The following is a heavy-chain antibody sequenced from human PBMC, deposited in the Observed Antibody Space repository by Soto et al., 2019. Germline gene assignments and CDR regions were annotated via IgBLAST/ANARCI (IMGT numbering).Heavy chain of an antibody. CDR1: GFTFSSYA. D-gene: IGHD3-3*01. CDR2: ISGSGGST. V-gene: IGHV3-23*01. J-gene: IGHJ3*02. Sequence: EGSLRLSCAASGFTFSSYAMSWVRQAPGKGLEWVSAISGSGGSTYYADSVKGRFTISRDNSKNTLYLQMNSLRAEDTAVYYCAKASGHEITNVLHAHPFDIWGQGTRVTVPS. CDR3: AKASGHEITNVLHAHPFDI.